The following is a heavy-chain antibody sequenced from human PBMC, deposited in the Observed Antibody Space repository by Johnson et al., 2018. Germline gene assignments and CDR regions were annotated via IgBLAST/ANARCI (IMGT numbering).Heavy chain of an antibody. CDR3: AKELGYCSGGSCHYGMDV. Sequence: VQLVESGGGLVKPGGSLSLSCAASGFTFSDYYMSWIRQAPGKGLEWVSYISSSASTTYYADSVKGRFTISRDNAKNSLYLQMNSLRAEDTAFYYCAKELGYCSGGSCHYGMDVWGQGTTVTVSS. V-gene: IGHV3-11*01. CDR1: GFTFSDYY. CDR2: ISSSASTT. J-gene: IGHJ6*02. D-gene: IGHD2-15*01.